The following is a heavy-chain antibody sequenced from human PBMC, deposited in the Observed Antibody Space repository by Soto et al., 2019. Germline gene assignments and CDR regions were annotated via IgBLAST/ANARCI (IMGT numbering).Heavy chain of an antibody. Sequence: GGSLRLSCAASGFTFSDYYMSWIRQAPGKGLEWVSYISSSGYTNYADSVKGRFTISRDNAKNSLYLQMNSLRAEDTAVYYCAREGSSLNYYYGMDVWGQGTTVTVSS. CDR2: ISSSGYT. CDR3: AREGSSLNYYYGMDV. CDR1: GFTFSDYY. V-gene: IGHV3-11*06. J-gene: IGHJ6*02. D-gene: IGHD6-6*01.